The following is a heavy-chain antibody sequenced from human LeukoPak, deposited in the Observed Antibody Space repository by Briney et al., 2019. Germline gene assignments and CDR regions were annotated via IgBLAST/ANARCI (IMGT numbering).Heavy chain of an antibody. J-gene: IGHJ4*02. Sequence: GASVKVSCKASGYTFTGYYMHWVRQAPGQGLEWMGWINPNSGGTNYAQKFQGWVTMTRDTSISTAYMELSRLRSDDTAVYYCARATYYYDSSGYLSFWGQGTLVTASS. V-gene: IGHV1-2*04. CDR3: ARATYYYDSSGYLSF. D-gene: IGHD3-22*01. CDR2: INPNSGGT. CDR1: GYTFTGYY.